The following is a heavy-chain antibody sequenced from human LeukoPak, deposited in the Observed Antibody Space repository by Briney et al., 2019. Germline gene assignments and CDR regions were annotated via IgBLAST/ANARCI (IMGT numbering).Heavy chain of an antibody. CDR3: AREDAPRTGYYKNSHFDY. D-gene: IGHD3-9*01. Sequence: ASVKVSCKASGYTFTGYYMHWVRQAPGQGLAWMGWINPNSGGTNYAQKFQGRVTMTRDTYISTAYMELSRLRSDDTAVYYCAREDAPRTGYYKNSHFDYWGQGTLVTVSS. CDR2: INPNSGGT. J-gene: IGHJ4*02. V-gene: IGHV1-2*02. CDR1: GYTFTGYY.